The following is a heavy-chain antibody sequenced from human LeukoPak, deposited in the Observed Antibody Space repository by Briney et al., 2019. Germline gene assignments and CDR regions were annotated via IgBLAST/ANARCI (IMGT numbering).Heavy chain of an antibody. Sequence: PGGSLRLSCAASGFTLSSYWMSWVRQAPGKGLEWVANIKEDGSEKYYVDSVKGRSTISRDNAKNSLYLQMNSLRAEDTAVYYCARRSGWFDPWGQGTLVTVSS. CDR2: IKEDGSEK. CDR1: GFTLSSYW. J-gene: IGHJ5*02. V-gene: IGHV3-7*01. CDR3: ARRSGWFDP.